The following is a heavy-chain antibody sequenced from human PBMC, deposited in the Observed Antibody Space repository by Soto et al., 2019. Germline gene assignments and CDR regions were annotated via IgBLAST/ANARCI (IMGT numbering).Heavy chain of an antibody. CDR3: ARPRIAYYYGMDV. D-gene: IGHD6-13*01. Sequence: PGGSLRPSCAASGLTVSSYGMSGGRQAPGKGLEWVSAISVSGGSTYYADSVKGRFTISRYNSKNTLYLQMNSLRAEDTAVYYCARPRIAYYYGMDVWGQGTTVTVSS. J-gene: IGHJ6*02. CDR2: ISVSGGST. CDR1: GLTVSSYG. V-gene: IGHV3-23*01.